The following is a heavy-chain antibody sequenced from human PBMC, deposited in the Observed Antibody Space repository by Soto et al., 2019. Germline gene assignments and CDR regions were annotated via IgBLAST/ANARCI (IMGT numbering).Heavy chain of an antibody. Sequence: EVQLLESGGGLVQPGGSLRLSCVASGFIFTNYAVSWVRQAPGKGLEWVSTITGGDSATYYADSVKGRFTISRDSSKNTLYLQMTPPGAEDTAVFSCAKAGGGMGGGWHFDHGGQGTLVTVSS. D-gene: IGHD6-19*01. CDR2: ITGGDSAT. CDR3: AKAGGGMGGGWHFDH. J-gene: IGHJ4*02. V-gene: IGHV3-23*01. CDR1: GFIFTNYA.